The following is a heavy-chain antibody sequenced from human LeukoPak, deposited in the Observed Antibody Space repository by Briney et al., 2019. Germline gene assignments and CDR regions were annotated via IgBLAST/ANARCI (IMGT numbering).Heavy chain of an antibody. V-gene: IGHV4-34*01. J-gene: IGHJ6*03. CDR3: ARGGTMVRGPLRRDSHYYYYMDV. D-gene: IGHD3-10*01. CDR1: GGSFSGYY. Sequence: PSETLSLTCAVYGGSFSGYYWSWIRQPPGKGLEWIGEINHSGSTNYDPSLKSRVTISVDTSKNQFSLKLSSVTAADTAVYYCARGGTMVRGPLRRDSHYYYYMDVWGKGTTVTVSS. CDR2: INHSGST.